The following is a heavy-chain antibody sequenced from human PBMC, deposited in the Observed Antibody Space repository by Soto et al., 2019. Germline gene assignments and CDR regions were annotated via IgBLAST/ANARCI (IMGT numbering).Heavy chain of an antibody. Sequence: PGESLKISCKGSGYSFTSYWIGWVRQMPGKGLEWMGIIYPGYSDTRYSPSFQGQVTISADKSISTAYLQWSSLKASDTAMYYCARHGLYCSSTSCYLSYYYGMDVWGQGTTVTVSS. J-gene: IGHJ6*02. CDR3: ARHGLYCSSTSCYLSYYYGMDV. CDR1: GYSFTSYW. V-gene: IGHV5-51*01. CDR2: IYPGYSDT. D-gene: IGHD2-2*01.